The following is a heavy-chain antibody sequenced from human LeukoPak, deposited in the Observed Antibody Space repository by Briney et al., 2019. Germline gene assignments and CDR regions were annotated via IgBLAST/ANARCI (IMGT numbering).Heavy chain of an antibody. J-gene: IGHJ6*03. V-gene: IGHV1-46*01. CDR2: INPSGGST. D-gene: IGHD3-10*01. CDR1: GYTFTSYY. Sequence: GASVKVSCKASGYTFTSYYMHWVRQAPGQGLEWMGIINPSGGSTSYAQKFQGRVTMTRDMSTSTAYMELSSLRSEDTAVYYCARSLGMDYYYYYMDVWGKGTTVTVSS. CDR3: ARSLGMDYYYYYMDV.